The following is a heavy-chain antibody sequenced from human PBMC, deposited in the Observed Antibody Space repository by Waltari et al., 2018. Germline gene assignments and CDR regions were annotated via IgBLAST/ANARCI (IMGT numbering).Heavy chain of an antibody. CDR1: GFSFIPYW. Sequence: EVQLVESGGGSVQPGGSLRLSCSVSGFSFIPYWMNWVRQAPGKGLEWVGSINEDGSETYYADSVKGRFTISRDNGKTSLYLQMNSLRSEDTAVYYCARDRGYLVHDYWGQGTLVTVSA. V-gene: IGHV3-7*01. J-gene: IGHJ4*02. D-gene: IGHD1-26*01. CDR3: ARDRGYLVHDY. CDR2: INEDGSET.